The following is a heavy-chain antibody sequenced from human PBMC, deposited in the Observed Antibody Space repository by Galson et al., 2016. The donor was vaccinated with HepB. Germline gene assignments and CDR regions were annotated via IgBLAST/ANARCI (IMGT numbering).Heavy chain of an antibody. Sequence: SLRLSCAASGFTFSSYSMNWVRKAPGKGLEWVSYINSSSTTIYYADSVKGRFTISRDNAKNSMYLQMNSLREEDTAIYYCARRSEVGRTNRRFDFWGQGTLVTVSS. CDR3: ARRSEVGRTNRRFDF. CDR1: GFTFSSYS. V-gene: IGHV3-48*02. J-gene: IGHJ4*02. CDR2: INSSSTTI. D-gene: IGHD2-8*01.